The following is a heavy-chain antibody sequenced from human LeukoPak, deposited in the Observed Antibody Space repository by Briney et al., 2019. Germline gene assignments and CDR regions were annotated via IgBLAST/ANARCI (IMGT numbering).Heavy chain of an antibody. V-gene: IGHV3-23*01. CDR1: GFTFSSYA. D-gene: IGHD3-10*01. CDR3: AREFEGQEAGAYGSGSYDVFDI. CDR2: ISGGGRT. Sequence: QSGGSLRLSCAASGFTFSSYAMSWVRQAPEKGLEWVSAISGGGRTYYADSVKGRFTISRDNSKNTLYLQMNSLRAEDTAVYYCAREFEGQEAGAYGSGSYDVFDIWGQGTMVTVSS. J-gene: IGHJ3*02.